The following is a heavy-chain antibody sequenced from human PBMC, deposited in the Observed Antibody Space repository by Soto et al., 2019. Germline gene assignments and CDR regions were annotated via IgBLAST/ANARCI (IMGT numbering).Heavy chain of an antibody. D-gene: IGHD5-12*01. CDR3: ARGARGRVYNYGGDYFDY. CDR2: INHTGSI. J-gene: IGHJ4*02. V-gene: IGHV4-34*01. Sequence: SEALSLTYAVHGGSFSGYYLRWIRPPPGAGLQWIGEINHTGSINYNPSLKSRVTISVDTSNKHFSLTLSSVTAADTAVYYCARGARGRVYNYGGDYFDYWGPGTLVTVSS. CDR1: GGSFSGYY.